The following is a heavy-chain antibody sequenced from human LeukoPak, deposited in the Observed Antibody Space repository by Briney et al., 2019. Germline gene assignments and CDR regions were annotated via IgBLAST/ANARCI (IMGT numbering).Heavy chain of an antibody. J-gene: IGHJ6*02. CDR1: GYTFTSYG. V-gene: IGHV1-18*01. D-gene: IGHD6-6*01. CDR3: ASTRGYSSSSGYYYYGMDV. Sequence: ASVKVSCKASGYTFTSYGISWVRQAPGQGLEWMGCINAYNGNTNYAQKVKGRVTMTTDTSTSTAYMELRSLRSDDTAVYYCASTRGYSSSSGYYYYGMDVWGQGTTVTVSS. CDR2: INAYNGNT.